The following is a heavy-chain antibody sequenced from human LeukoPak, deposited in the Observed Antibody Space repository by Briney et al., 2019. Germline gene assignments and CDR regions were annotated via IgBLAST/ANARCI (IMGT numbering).Heavy chain of an antibody. V-gene: IGHV3-9*03. CDR2: VSWKSGDI. CDR1: GFTFDDYA. D-gene: IGHD2-8*01. J-gene: IGHJ6*03. CDR3: ARVSLLMGMDV. Sequence: GRSLRLSCVASGFTFDDYAMHWGRHAPGKGLEWVSGVSWKSGDIGYADSVRGRFTISRDNAKNSLYLKMNSLRAEDMALYYCARVSLLMGMDVWGKGTTVTVSS.